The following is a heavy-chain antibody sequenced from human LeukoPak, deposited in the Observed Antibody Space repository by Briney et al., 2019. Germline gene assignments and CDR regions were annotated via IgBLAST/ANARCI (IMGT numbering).Heavy chain of an antibody. CDR3: ARGYCSCGSCYNLDY. J-gene: IGHJ4*02. D-gene: IGHD2-15*01. Sequence: GGSLRLSCAASGFSFSSYTMNWVRQAPGKGLEWTSYISSGSSTIYYADSVKGRFTISRDNAKNSLYLQMNSLRAEDTAVYYCARGYCSCGSCYNLDYWGQGTLVTVSS. V-gene: IGHV3-48*01. CDR2: ISSGSSTI. CDR1: GFSFSSYT.